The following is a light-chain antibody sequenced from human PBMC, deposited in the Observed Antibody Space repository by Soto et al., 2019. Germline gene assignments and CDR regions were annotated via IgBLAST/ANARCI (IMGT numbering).Light chain of an antibody. Sequence: QSVLTQPPSVSGTPGQRVTISCSGGSSNIGSNTVNWYQQLPGTAPKLLIYTNNQRPSGLPDRFSGSKSGTSASLAIRGPQPEDEADYDCAAWDDSLNGRVFGGGTKLTVL. CDR1: SSNIGSNT. CDR2: TNN. CDR3: AAWDDSLNGRV. V-gene: IGLV1-44*01. J-gene: IGLJ2*01.